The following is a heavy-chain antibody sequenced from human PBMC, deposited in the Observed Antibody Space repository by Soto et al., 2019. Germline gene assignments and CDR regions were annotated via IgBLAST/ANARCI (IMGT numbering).Heavy chain of an antibody. V-gene: IGHV2-5*02. CDR2: IYWDDDK. D-gene: IGHD3-9*01. J-gene: IGHJ5*02. CDR3: AHRRPNYDILTGWGYWFDP. Sequence: QITLKESGPTLVKPTQTLTLTCTFSGFSLSTSGVGVGWIRQPPGKALEWLALIYWDDDKRYSPSLKSRLTITKDTSKNQVVITMTNMDPVDTATYYCAHRRPNYDILTGWGYWFDPWGQGTLVTVSS. CDR1: GFSLSTSGVG.